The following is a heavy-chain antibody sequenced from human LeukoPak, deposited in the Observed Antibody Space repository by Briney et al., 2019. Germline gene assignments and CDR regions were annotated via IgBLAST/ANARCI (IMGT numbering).Heavy chain of an antibody. CDR2: INWNGGST. CDR1: GFTFDDYG. J-gene: IGHJ3*02. V-gene: IGHV3-20*04. D-gene: IGHD5-18*01. CDR3: ARAHGYSYATDALDI. Sequence: GGSLRLSCAASGFTFDDYGMSWVRQAPGKGLEWVSGINWNGGSTGYADSVKGRFTISRDNAKNSLYLQMNSLRAEDTALYYCARAHGYSYATDALDIWGQGTMVTVSS.